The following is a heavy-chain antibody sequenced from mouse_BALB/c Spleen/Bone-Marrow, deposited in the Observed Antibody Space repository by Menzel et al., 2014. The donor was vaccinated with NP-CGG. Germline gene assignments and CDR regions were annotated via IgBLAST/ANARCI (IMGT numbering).Heavy chain of an antibody. Sequence: VKLVESGPGLVAPSQSLSITCTVSGFSLTSYGVHWVRQPPGKGLEWLGVIWAGGSTDYNSALMSRLSISKDNSKSQVFLKMNRLQTDDTAMYYCARDESGSCGDYWGQGTSVTVSS. CDR2: IWAGGST. J-gene: IGHJ4*01. V-gene: IGHV2-9*02. D-gene: IGHD1-1*02. CDR3: ARDESGSCGDY. CDR1: GFSLTSYG.